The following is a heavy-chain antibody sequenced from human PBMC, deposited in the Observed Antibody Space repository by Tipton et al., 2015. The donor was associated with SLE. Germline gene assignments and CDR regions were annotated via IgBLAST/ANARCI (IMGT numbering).Heavy chain of an antibody. Sequence: QSGAEVKRPGASVKVSCTSSGHTYSSYGINWVRQAPGQGLEWMGWISLYNGKKDYAQKVQGRLTMTADTSSNTAYMELRSLTSDDTAVYYCAREGLRWLYFDYWGQGTLVTVSS. CDR1: GHTYSSYG. D-gene: IGHD5-12*01. CDR3: AREGLRWLYFDY. CDR2: ISLYNGKK. J-gene: IGHJ4*02. V-gene: IGHV1-18*01.